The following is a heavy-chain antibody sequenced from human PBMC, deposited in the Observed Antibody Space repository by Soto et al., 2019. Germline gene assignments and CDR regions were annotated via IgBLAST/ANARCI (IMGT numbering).Heavy chain of an antibody. V-gene: IGHV3-48*03. CDR2: ISSSGSTI. J-gene: IGHJ4*02. Sequence: EVQLVESGGGLVQPGGSLRLSCAASGFTFSSYEMNWVRQAPGKGLEWVSYISSSGSTIYYADSVKGRFTISRDNAKNSLYLQMNSLRAEDTAVYYCAQGPFEWELLFWGQGTLLTVSS. CDR3: AQGPFEWELLF. D-gene: IGHD1-26*01. CDR1: GFTFSSYE.